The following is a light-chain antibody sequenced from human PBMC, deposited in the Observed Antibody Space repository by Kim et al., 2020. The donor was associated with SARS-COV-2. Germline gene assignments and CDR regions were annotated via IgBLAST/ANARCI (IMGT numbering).Light chain of an antibody. V-gene: IGKV3-20*01. CDR3: QQYGASPTT. CDR2: GAS. Sequence: LSPGERGTLSCRASQSVNSNFLAWYQQRRGAAPRLLISGASRRATGVPERFSGSGSGTDFTLTISSLEPEDFGVYFCQQYGASPTTFGQGTKLEI. J-gene: IGKJ2*01. CDR1: QSVNSNF.